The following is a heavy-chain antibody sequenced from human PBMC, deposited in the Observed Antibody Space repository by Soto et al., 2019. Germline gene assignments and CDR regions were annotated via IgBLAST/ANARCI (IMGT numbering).Heavy chain of an antibody. CDR2: INHSGST. V-gene: IGHV4-34*01. D-gene: IGHD3-22*01. CDR1: GGSFSGYY. Sequence: SETLSLTCAVYGGSFSGYYWSWIRQPPGKGLEWIGEINHSGSTNYNPSLKSRVTISVDKSKNQFSLKLSSVTAADTAVYYCASWYYDSSGYYHLDYWGQGTLVTVSS. CDR3: ASWYYDSSGYYHLDY. J-gene: IGHJ4*02.